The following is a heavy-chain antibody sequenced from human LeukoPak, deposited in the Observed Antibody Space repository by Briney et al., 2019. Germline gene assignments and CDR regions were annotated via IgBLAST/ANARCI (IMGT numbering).Heavy chain of an antibody. CDR3: ARAMSIAARLQTIFDY. J-gene: IGHJ4*02. CDR2: INPNSGGT. CDR1: GYTFTGYY. Sequence: ASVKVSCKASGYTFTGYYMHWVRQAPGQGLEWMGWINPNSGGTNYAQNFQGRVTMTRDTSISTAYMELSSLRSDDTAVYYCARAMSIAARLQTIFDYWGQGTLVTVSS. D-gene: IGHD6-6*01. V-gene: IGHV1-2*02.